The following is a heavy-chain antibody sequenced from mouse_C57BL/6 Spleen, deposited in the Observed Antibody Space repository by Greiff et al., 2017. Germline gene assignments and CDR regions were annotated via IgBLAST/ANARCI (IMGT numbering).Heavy chain of an antibody. CDR2: IDPSDSYT. V-gene: IGHV1-69*01. CDR3: ARSLYGNSVHDCDY. Sequence: VKLQQPGAELVMPGASVKLSCKASGYTFTSYWMHWVKQRPGQGLEWIGEIDPSDSYTNYNQKFKGKSTLTVDKSSSTAYMQLSSLTSEDSAVYYCARSLYGNSVHDCDYWGQGTTLTVSS. CDR1: GYTFTSYW. D-gene: IGHD2-1*01. J-gene: IGHJ2*01.